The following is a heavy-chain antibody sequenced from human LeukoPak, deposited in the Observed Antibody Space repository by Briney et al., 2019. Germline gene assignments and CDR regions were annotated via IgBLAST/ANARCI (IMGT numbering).Heavy chain of an antibody. J-gene: IGHJ4*02. CDR2: ISGSGGST. CDR3: ANAYCSRTSCLLYYFDY. CDR1: GFTFSSYA. D-gene: IGHD2-2*01. V-gene: IGHV3-23*01. Sequence: GGSLRLSCAASGFTFSSYAMSWVRQAPGKGLEWVSAISGSGGSTYYADSVKGRFTISRDNSKNTLYLQMNSLRAEDTAVYYCANAYCSRTSCLLYYFDYWGQGTLVTVSS.